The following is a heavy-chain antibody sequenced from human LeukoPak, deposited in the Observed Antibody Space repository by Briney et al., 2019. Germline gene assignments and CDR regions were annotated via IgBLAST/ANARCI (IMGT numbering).Heavy chain of an antibody. J-gene: IGHJ3*02. CDR1: GGSFSGYY. V-gene: IGHV4-34*01. Sequence: SETLSLTCAVDGGSFSGYYWSWIRQPPGKGLEWIGEINHSGSNNYNPSLKSRVTISVDTSKNQFSLKLSSVTAADTAVYYCARGYYDFWSGYLRDAFDIWGQGTMVTVSS. CDR3: ARGYYDFWSGYLRDAFDI. D-gene: IGHD3-3*01. CDR2: INHSGSN.